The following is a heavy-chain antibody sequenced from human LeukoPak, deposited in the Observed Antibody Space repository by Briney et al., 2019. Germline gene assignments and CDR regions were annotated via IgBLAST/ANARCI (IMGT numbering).Heavy chain of an antibody. J-gene: IGHJ6*03. D-gene: IGHD5-24*01. V-gene: IGHV3-48*04. CDR2: ISSSSSTI. CDR3: ARPPEMATITSYYYYYYMDV. CDR1: GFTFSSYS. Sequence: PGGSLRLSCAASGFTFSSYSMNWVRQAPGKGLEWVSYISSSSSTIYYADSVKGRFTISRDNAKNSLYLQMNSLRAEDTAVYYCARPPEMATITSYYYYYYMDVWGKGTTVTVSS.